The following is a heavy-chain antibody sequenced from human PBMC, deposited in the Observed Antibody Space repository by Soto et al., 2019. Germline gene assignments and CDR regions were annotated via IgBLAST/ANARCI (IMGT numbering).Heavy chain of an antibody. J-gene: IGHJ6*02. Sequence: QVQLVESGGGVVQPGRSLRLSCATSGFTFSTYAMHWVRQAPGKGLEWVADISYDGNTKYYSDSVKGRFTIAIDNSKNTLYLEMNSLRAEDTAVYYCTRDIVVVVADTPVYYYYGMDVCGLGTMVTVSS. CDR1: GFTFSTYA. CDR3: TRDIVVVVADTPVYYYYGMDV. V-gene: IGHV3-30-3*01. CDR2: ISYDGNTK. D-gene: IGHD2-15*01.